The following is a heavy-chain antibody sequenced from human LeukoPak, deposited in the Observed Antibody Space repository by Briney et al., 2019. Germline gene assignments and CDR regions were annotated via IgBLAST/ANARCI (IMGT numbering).Heavy chain of an antibody. J-gene: IGHJ4*02. CDR1: GGTFSSYT. Sequence: ASVKVSCKASGGTFSSYTISWVRQAPGQGLERMGRIIPILGIANYAQKFRGRVTITADKSTSTAYMELSSLRSEDTAVYYCAREGDVDTANPLWGQGTLVTVSS. CDR3: AREGDVDTANPL. D-gene: IGHD5-18*01. CDR2: IIPILGIA. V-gene: IGHV1-69*02.